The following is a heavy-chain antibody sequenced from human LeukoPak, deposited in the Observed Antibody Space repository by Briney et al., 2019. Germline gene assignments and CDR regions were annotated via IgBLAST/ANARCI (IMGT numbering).Heavy chain of an antibody. CDR2: IIPIFGTA. Sequence: ASVKVSCKASGGTFSSYAISWVRQAPGQGLEWMGGIIPIFGTANYAQKFQGRVTMTRNTSISTAYMELSSLRSEDTAVYYCASSYYDFWSGPNDAFDIWGQGTMVTVSS. J-gene: IGHJ3*02. CDR3: ASSYYDFWSGPNDAFDI. V-gene: IGHV1-69*05. D-gene: IGHD3-3*01. CDR1: GGTFSSYA.